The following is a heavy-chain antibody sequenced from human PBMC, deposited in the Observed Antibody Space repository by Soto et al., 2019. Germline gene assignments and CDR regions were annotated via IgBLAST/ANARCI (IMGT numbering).Heavy chain of an antibody. V-gene: IGHV6-1*01. D-gene: IGHD6-19*01. CDR2: TYYRSKWYN. Sequence: SQTLSLTCAISGDSVSSNSAAWNWIRQSPSRGLEWLGRTYYRSKWYNDYAVSVKSRITINPDTSKNQFSLQLNSVTPEDTAVYYCAREPNSGGWSRYYYYYGMDVWGQGTTVTVSS. CDR1: GDSVSSNSAA. J-gene: IGHJ6*02. CDR3: AREPNSGGWSRYYYYYGMDV.